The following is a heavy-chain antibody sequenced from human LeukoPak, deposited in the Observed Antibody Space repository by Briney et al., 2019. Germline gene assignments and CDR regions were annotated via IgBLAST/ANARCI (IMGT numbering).Heavy chain of an antibody. CDR3: ARGGGYSFGHYYFDY. CDR1: GGSISSHY. D-gene: IGHD5-18*01. V-gene: IGHV4-59*11. CDR2: VYYSGST. J-gene: IGHJ4*02. Sequence: SETLSLTCSVSGGSISSHYWSWIRQPPGKGLEWIGYVYYSGSTNYNPSLKSRVTISVDTSKNQFSLNLRSVTAADTAAYLCARGGGYSFGHYYFDYWGQGTLVTVSA.